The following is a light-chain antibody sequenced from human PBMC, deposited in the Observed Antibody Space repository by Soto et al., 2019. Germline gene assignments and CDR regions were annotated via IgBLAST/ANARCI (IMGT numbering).Light chain of an antibody. V-gene: IGKV3-15*01. Sequence: EIVMTQSPATLSVSPGERATLSCRASQSVSSNLAWYQQKPGQAPRLLIYGASTRATGIPARFSGSGSGTEFTLTISSLQSEDFAVYYCQQYNTWPYTFGPGTKLELK. J-gene: IGKJ2*01. CDR2: GAS. CDR1: QSVSSN. CDR3: QQYNTWPYT.